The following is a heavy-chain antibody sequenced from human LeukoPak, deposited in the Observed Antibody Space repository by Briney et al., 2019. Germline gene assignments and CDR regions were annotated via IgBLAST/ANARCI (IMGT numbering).Heavy chain of an antibody. D-gene: IGHD5-18*01. V-gene: IGHV3-33*01. CDR1: GFTFSSYG. CDR2: IWYDGSNK. Sequence: PGGSLRLSCAASGFTFSSYGMHWVRQAPGKGLEWVAVIWYDGSNKYYADSVKGRLTISRDNSKNTLYLQMNSLRAEDTAVYYCARDWNTAMADPWGQGTLVTVSS. CDR3: ARDWNTAMADP. J-gene: IGHJ5*02.